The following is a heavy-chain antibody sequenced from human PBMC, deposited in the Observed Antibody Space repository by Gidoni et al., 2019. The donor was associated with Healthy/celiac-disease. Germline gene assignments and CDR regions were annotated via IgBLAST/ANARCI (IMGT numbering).Heavy chain of an antibody. V-gene: IGHV3-9*01. Sequence: EVQLVESGGGLVQPGRSLLLSCAASGFTFDDYAMHWGRQAPGKGLGWVSGISWNSGSIGYADSVKGRFTISRDNAKNSLYLQMNSLRAEDTALYYCAKDFATVTTFFDYWGQGTLVTVSS. CDR2: ISWNSGSI. J-gene: IGHJ4*02. CDR3: AKDFATVTTFFDY. CDR1: GFTFDDYA. D-gene: IGHD4-17*01.